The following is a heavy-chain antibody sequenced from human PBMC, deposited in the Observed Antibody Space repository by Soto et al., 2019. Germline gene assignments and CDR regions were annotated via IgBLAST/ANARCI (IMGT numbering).Heavy chain of an antibody. Sequence: SETLSLTCTVSSAPVSSTTYTWGWIRQPPGKGLEWVASVYYGGRSYYNPSLTGRVTISVDTSQSQFSMKLTSMTAADTAVYFCVRLPGYCSGTSCYGYYVMDVWGQGTTVTVSS. CDR3: VRLPGYCSGTSCYGYYVMDV. D-gene: IGHD2-2*01. V-gene: IGHV4-39*01. CDR2: VYYGGRS. J-gene: IGHJ6*02. CDR1: SAPVSSTTYT.